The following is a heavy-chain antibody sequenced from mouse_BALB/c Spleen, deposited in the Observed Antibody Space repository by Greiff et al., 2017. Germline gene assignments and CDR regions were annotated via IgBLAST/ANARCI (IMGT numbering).Heavy chain of an antibody. CDR1: GFTFSSYG. CDR3: ARQGEGYAMDY. D-gene: IGHD2-13*01. CDR2: ISSGGSYT. Sequence: DVQLVESGGDLVKPGGSLKLSCAASGFTFSSYGMSWVRQTPDKRLEWVATISSGGSYTYYPDSVKGRLTISRDNAKNTLYLQMSSLKSEDTAMYYCARQGEGYAMDYWGQGTSVTVSS. J-gene: IGHJ4*01. V-gene: IGHV5-6*01.